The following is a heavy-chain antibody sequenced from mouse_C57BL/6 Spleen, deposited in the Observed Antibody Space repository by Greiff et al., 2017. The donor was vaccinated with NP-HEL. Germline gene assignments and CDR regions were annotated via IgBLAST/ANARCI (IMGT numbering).Heavy chain of an antibody. Sequence: QVQLQQPGAELVKPGASVKMSCKASGYTFTSYWITWVKQRPGQGLEWIGDIYPGSGSTNYNEKFKSKATLTVDTSSSTAYMQLSSLTSEDSAVYYCARGGTLYYGNYDFDYWGQGTTLTVSS. V-gene: IGHV1-55*01. D-gene: IGHD2-1*01. J-gene: IGHJ2*01. CDR3: ARGGTLYYGNYDFDY. CDR2: IYPGSGST. CDR1: GYTFTSYW.